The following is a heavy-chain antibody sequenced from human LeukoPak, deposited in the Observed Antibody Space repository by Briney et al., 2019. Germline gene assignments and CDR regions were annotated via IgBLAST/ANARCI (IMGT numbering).Heavy chain of an antibody. J-gene: IGHJ4*02. Sequence: SETLSLTCTVSGGSISSYYWNWIRQPAGKGLEWIGRIYSGGSSDYNSSFKSRVTMSVDMSKSQISLKLSSVTAADTAVYYCARVRYSDVLTGYYGDGYFDYWGQGTLVTVSS. CDR2: IYSGGSS. CDR3: ARVRYSDVLTGYYGDGYFDY. CDR1: GGSISSYY. D-gene: IGHD3-9*01. V-gene: IGHV4-4*07.